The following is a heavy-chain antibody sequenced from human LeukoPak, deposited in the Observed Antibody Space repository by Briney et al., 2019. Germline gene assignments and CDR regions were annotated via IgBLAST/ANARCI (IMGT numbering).Heavy chain of an antibody. J-gene: IGHJ4*02. CDR3: DGVDF. CDR1: GFTFNTYS. CDR2: ISDSGGGT. V-gene: IGHV3-23*01. Sequence: GGSLRLSCAASGFTFNTYSMNWARQAPGKGLEWVSTISDSGGGTYYADSVKGRFTISRDNSKNTLYLQMNSLRADDTAVYYCDGVDFWGQGTLVTVSS.